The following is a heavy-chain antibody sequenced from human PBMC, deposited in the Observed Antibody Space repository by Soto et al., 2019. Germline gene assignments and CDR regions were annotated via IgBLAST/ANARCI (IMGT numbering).Heavy chain of an antibody. Sequence: SETLSLTCAFYVGSFSAYYWSWIRQPPGKGLEWIGEIDHSGSTNYNPSLESRVTISVDTSKNQFSLKVSSVTAADTAVYHCARTDRAIFYGMDVWGQGTTVTVSS. V-gene: IGHV4-34*01. J-gene: IGHJ6*02. D-gene: IGHD3-22*01. CDR3: ARTDRAIFYGMDV. CDR2: IDHSGST. CDR1: VGSFSAYY.